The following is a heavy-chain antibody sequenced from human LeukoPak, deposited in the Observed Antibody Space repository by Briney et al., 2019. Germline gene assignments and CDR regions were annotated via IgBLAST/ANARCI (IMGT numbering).Heavy chain of an antibody. CDR1: GYTFTSYG. D-gene: IGHD2-15*01. CDR3: ARGRSGAVAATSGF. CDR2: ISAYNGNT. V-gene: IGHV1-18*01. Sequence: GASVKVSCKASGYTFTSYGISWVRQAPGQGLEWMGWISAYNGNTNYAQKLQGRVTMTTDTSISTAYMELSNLRSEDTAVYYCARGRSGAVAATSGFWGQGTLVTVSS. J-gene: IGHJ4*02.